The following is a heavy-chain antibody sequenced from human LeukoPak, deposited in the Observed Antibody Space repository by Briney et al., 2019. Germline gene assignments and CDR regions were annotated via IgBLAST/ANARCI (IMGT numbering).Heavy chain of an antibody. CDR1: GRSINNYF. D-gene: IGHD6-13*01. Sequence: PSETLSLTCTVSGRSINNYFWSWIRQPAGQGVEWIGRIYTNGDTRYNPSLKSRVTLSVDTSKNQLSLKLMSMTAADTAVYYCARAAAAAGGQYFDYWGQGTLVTVSS. CDR2: IYTNGDT. CDR3: ARAAAAAGGQYFDY. J-gene: IGHJ4*02. V-gene: IGHV4-4*07.